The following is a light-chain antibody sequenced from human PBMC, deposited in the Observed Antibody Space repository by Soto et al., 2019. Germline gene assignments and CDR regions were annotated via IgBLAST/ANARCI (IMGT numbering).Light chain of an antibody. CDR1: QSVGSN. CDR2: GAS. CDR3: QQYNNLPPDRT. J-gene: IGKJ1*01. V-gene: IGKV3-15*01. Sequence: EIVMTQSPATLSVSPGERATLSCRASQSVGSNLAWYHQKPGQAPRLLIYGASTRATGIPARFSGSGSGTEFTLTISSLQSEDFAIYFFQQYNNLPPDRTFGQGTKVEIK.